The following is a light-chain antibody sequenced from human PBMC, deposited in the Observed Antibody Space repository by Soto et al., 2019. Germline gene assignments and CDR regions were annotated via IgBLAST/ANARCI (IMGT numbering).Light chain of an antibody. CDR2: DAS. CDR1: QTVRNNY. V-gene: IGKV3-20*01. CDR3: QQFSIYPLT. J-gene: IGKJ4*01. Sequence: EIVAKQSPCTLSLYPRERATLSCMASQTVRNNYLAWYQQKPGQAPRLLIYDASSRATGIPDRFSGGGSGTDFTLTISRLEPEDFAVYYCQQFSIYPLTFGGGTKVDI.